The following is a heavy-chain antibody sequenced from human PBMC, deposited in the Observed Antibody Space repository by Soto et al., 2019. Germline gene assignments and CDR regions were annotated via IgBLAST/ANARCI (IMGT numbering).Heavy chain of an antibody. CDR1: GGSITTGDFF. V-gene: IGHV4-30-4*01. J-gene: IGHJ4*02. CDR2: IYYSGST. D-gene: IGHD3-3*01. Sequence: QVQLQESGPGLVKPSQTLSLTCTVSGGSITTGDFFWSWIRQPPGKGLEWMGYIYYSGSTYYNPSLKSRVIISLYTSKNQFSLKLRSVTAADTVVYYCATFGLGVVIRQKYYDSWGQGIMVTVSS. CDR3: ATFGLGVVIRQKYYDS.